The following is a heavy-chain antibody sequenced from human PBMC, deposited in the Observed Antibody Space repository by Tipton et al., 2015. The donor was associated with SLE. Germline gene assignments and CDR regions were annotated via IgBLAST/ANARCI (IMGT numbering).Heavy chain of an antibody. Sequence: TLSLTCTVSGGSISSGTYYWSWIRQPPGKGLEWIGEINHSGSTNYNPPLKSRVTISADTSKNQFSLKLSSVTAADTAVYCCATNGHGETYEFFTEYLRHWGQGTLVTVSS. V-gene: IGHV4-39*07. CDR2: INHSGST. D-gene: IGHD5-12*01. J-gene: IGHJ1*01. CDR3: ATNGHGETYEFFTEYLRH. CDR1: GGSISSGTYY.